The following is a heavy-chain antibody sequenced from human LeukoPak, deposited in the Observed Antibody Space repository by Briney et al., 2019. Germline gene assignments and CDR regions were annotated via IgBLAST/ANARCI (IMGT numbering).Heavy chain of an antibody. CDR2: INHSGST. D-gene: IGHD6-19*01. Sequence: PSETLSLTCAVYGGSFSGYYWSWIRQPPGKGLEWIGEINHSGSTNYNPSLKSRVTISVDTSKNQFSLKLSSVTAADTAVYYCAGGGEAGAGTGDYWGQGTLVTVSS. V-gene: IGHV4-34*01. CDR1: GGSFSGYY. CDR3: AGGGEAGAGTGDY. J-gene: IGHJ4*02.